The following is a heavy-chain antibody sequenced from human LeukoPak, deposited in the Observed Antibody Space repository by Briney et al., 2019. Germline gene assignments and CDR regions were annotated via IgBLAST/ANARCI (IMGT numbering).Heavy chain of an antibody. Sequence: SETLSLTCTVSGGSISSGSYYWSWIRQPAGKGLEWIGRIYTSGSTNYNPSLKSRVTISVDTSKNQSSLKLSSVTAADTAVYYCASTKPGYSSGWPRNYYYYYMDVWGKGTTVTVSS. V-gene: IGHV4-61*02. J-gene: IGHJ6*03. D-gene: IGHD6-19*01. CDR3: ASTKPGYSSGWPRNYYYYYMDV. CDR1: GGSISSGSYY. CDR2: IYTSGST.